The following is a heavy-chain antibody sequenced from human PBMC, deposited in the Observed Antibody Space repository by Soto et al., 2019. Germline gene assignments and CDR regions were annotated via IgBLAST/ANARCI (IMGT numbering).Heavy chain of an antibody. D-gene: IGHD1-26*01. CDR1: GVSISSHGW. J-gene: IGHJ4*02. CDR3: ATRCSGRLY. Sequence: QVQLQESGPGLMKPSGTLSLTCAVSGVSISSHGWWGWVRQPPGKGLERIGESDQNGNTNYNSSLARRVTISGDKSRNQPSPKLKTVTVGNTAGYYGATRCSGRLYWGQGTLLNVSS. V-gene: IGHV4-4*02. CDR2: SDQNGNT.